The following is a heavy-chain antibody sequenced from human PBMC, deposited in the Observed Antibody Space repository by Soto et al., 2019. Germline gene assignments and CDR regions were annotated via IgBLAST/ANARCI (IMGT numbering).Heavy chain of an antibody. Sequence: QVQLVESGGGVVQPGRSLRLSCAASGFTFSNYGMHWVRQAPGKGLEWVAVILNDGSNRYHADSVKDRFTISRDNSKNMLYLQMNSLRAEDTAVYYGARDDEYSGNGMDVWGQWTTVTVS. CDR1: GFTFSNYG. CDR3: ARDDEYSGNGMDV. J-gene: IGHJ6*02. V-gene: IGHV3-33*01. CDR2: ILNDGSNR. D-gene: IGHD3-10*01.